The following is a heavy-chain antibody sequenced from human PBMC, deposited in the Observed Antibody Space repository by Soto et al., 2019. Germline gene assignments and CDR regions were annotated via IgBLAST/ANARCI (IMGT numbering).Heavy chain of an antibody. Sequence: GASVKVSCKASGGSLSTNPISWVRQAPGQGLEWMGGTGSGTGPGNHAQKFQGRLTVTADKSTSTVYMELTNLSSEDTAVYYCARRDSGGLYRFFDSWGQGTLVTVSS. CDR3: ARRDSGGLYRFFDS. D-gene: IGHD2-15*01. CDR2: TGSGTGPG. CDR1: GGSLSTNP. V-gene: IGHV1-69*06. J-gene: IGHJ4*02.